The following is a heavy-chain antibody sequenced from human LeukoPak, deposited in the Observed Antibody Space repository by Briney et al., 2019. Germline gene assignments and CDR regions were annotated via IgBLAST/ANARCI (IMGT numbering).Heavy chain of an antibody. V-gene: IGHV1-2*06. CDR2: INPNSGGT. CDR1: GYTFTGDY. D-gene: IGHD3-22*01. Sequence: ASVKVSCKASGYTFTGDYMHWVRQAPGQGLEWMGRINPNSGGTNYAQKFQGRVTMTRDTSISTAYMELSRLRSDDTAVYYCARSASYYDIDYWGQGTLVTVSS. J-gene: IGHJ4*02. CDR3: ARSASYYDIDY.